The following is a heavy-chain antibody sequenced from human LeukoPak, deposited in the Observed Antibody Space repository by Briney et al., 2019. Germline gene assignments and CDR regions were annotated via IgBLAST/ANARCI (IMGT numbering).Heavy chain of an antibody. CDR2: IYATGST. V-gene: IGHV4-59*01. CDR1: DDSITMYY. D-gene: IGHD1/OR15-1a*01. J-gene: IGHJ5*02. Sequence: SETLSLTCSVSDDSITMYYWSWIRQPPGRGLEWIGYIYATGSTDYNPSLKSRVTISVDTSKNQFSLELRSVTAADTAVYYCAKQKGLDPWGQGTLVTVSS. CDR3: AKQKGLDP.